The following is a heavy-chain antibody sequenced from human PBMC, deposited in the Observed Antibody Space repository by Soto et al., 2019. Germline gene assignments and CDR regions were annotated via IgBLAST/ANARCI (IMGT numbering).Heavy chain of an antibody. CDR2: IYYSGST. J-gene: IGHJ6*02. Sequence: PSETLSLTCTVSGGSISSYYWSWIRQPPGKGLEWIGYIYYSGSTNYNPSLKSRVTISVDTSKNQFSLKLSSLTAADTAVYYCARDPPYDILTGRTGGMDVWGQGTTVTVSS. D-gene: IGHD3-9*01. V-gene: IGHV4-59*01. CDR3: ARDPPYDILTGRTGGMDV. CDR1: GGSISSYY.